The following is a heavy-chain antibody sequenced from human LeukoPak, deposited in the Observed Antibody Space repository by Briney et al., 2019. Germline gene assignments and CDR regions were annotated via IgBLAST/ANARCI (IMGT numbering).Heavy chain of an antibody. CDR2: VHLDGRT. D-gene: IGHD3-3*01. CDR3: AREGGFYRPLDY. V-gene: IGHV4-4*02. Sequence: GSLRLSCVASGFTFSDAWVNWVRQPPGKGLEWIGEVHLDGRTNYNPSLKSRLIMSVDLPENHISLKLTSVTAADTAVYYCAREGGFYRPLDYSGQGTLVTVSS. J-gene: IGHJ4*02. CDR1: GFTFSDAW.